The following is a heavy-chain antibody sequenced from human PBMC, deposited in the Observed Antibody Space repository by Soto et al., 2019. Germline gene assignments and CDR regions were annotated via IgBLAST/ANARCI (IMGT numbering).Heavy chain of an antibody. CDR3: ARARYDSRGHPYFDY. Sequence: QVQLVQSGAEVKKPGASVKVSCKASGYTFTSWHILWVRQAPGQGLEWMGKINPSAGNTNYAQKFQGRVTMPRDTATSTAYMELSSLTSEDPAVYYCARARYDSRGHPYFDYWGQGTLVTVSS. V-gene: IGHV1-46*01. CDR1: GYTFTSWH. J-gene: IGHJ4*02. D-gene: IGHD3-22*01. CDR2: INPSAGNT.